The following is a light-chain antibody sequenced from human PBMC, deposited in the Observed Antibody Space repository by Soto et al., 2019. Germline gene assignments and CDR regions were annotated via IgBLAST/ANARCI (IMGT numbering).Light chain of an antibody. CDR3: SSYAASDNYV. J-gene: IGLJ1*01. CDR1: SSDVGGYNY. CDR2: EVS. V-gene: IGLV2-8*01. Sequence: QSALTQPPSASGSPGQSVTISCTGTSSDVGGYNYVSWYQHHPGKAPTLMIYEVSKRPSGVPDRFSGSKSGNTASLTVSGLQAEDEADYYCSSYAASDNYVFGTGTKLTVL.